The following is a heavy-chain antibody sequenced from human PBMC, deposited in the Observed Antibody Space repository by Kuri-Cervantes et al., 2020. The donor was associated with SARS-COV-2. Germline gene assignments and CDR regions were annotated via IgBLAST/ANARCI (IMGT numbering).Heavy chain of an antibody. D-gene: IGHD2-2*02. Sequence: SETLSLTCTVSGGSISSSSYYWGWIRQPPGKGLEWIGSIYYSGITNYNPSLKSRVTISVDTSKNQFSLKLSSVTAADTAVYYCARERSEYCSSTSCYNLGAFDIWGQGTMVTVSS. J-gene: IGHJ3*02. CDR1: GGSISSSSYY. CDR2: IYYSGIT. CDR3: ARERSEYCSSTSCYNLGAFDI. V-gene: IGHV4-39*07.